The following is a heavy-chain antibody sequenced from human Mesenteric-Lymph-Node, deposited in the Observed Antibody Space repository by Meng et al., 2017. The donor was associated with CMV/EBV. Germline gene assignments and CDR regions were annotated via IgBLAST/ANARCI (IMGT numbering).Heavy chain of an antibody. J-gene: IGHJ4*02. CDR3: ARGVSGYNYGADY. Sequence: VSGDSISSGGHYWNWIRQYPGKGLEWIGYIYYTGSAYYNPSLKSRITISVDTSKNQFSLKLTSATAADTAVYYCARGVSGYNYGADYWGQGILVTVSS. D-gene: IGHD5-24*01. V-gene: IGHV4-31*02. CDR1: GDSISSGGHY. CDR2: IYYTGSA.